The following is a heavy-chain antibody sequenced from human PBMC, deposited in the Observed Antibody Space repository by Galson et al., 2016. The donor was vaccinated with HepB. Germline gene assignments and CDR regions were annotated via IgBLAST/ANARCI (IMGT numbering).Heavy chain of an antibody. J-gene: IGHJ2*01. Sequence: SVKVSCKASGYAFTRYGITWVRQAPGQGLERMGWISGYNGLRNYAQKFRGRVTMTTDTSTNVAYMGLRSLRSDDTAVYYCARDRNPINWYFDLWGRGTLVTVSS. V-gene: IGHV1-18*04. CDR1: GYAFTRYG. CDR2: ISGYNGLR. CDR3: ARDRNPINWYFDL.